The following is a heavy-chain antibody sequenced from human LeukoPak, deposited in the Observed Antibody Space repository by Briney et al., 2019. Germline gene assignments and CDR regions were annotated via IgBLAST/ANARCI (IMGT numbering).Heavy chain of an antibody. V-gene: IGHV7-4-1*02. CDR3: ARGPELGEGY. CDR1: GYTFTSYA. Sequence: ASVKVSFKASGYTFTSYAMSLVRQAPEQGLEWMGLINTNTGNPTYAQGFTGRFVFSLDTSVSTAYLQISSLKAKETAAYYCARGPELGEGYWGEGTLVTVSS. CDR2: INTNTGNP. J-gene: IGHJ4*02. D-gene: IGHD7-27*01.